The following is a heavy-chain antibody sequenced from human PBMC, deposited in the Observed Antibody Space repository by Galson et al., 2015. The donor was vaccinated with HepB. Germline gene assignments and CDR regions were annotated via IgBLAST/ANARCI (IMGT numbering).Heavy chain of an antibody. CDR2: IYYSGST. V-gene: IGHV4-59*08. CDR1: GGSISSYY. Sequence: ETLSLTCTVSGGSISSYYWSWIRQPPGKGLEWIGYIYYSGSTNYNPSLKSRVTISVDTSKNQFSLKLSSVTAADTAVYYCASLGSLYCSSTSCPGGYMDVWGKGTTVTVSS. D-gene: IGHD2-2*01. CDR3: ASLGSLYCSSTSCPGGYMDV. J-gene: IGHJ6*03.